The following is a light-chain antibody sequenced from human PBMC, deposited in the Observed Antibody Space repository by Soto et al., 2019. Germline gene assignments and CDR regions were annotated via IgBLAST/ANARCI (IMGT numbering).Light chain of an antibody. CDR2: KTS. V-gene: IGKV1-5*03. CDR3: QEYNSYSP. J-gene: IGKJ1*01. CDR1: QSISSR. Sequence: DIQMTQSPSTLSASVGDRVTITCRASQSISSRLAWYQQKAGKAPKLLIYKTSSLESGVPSRFSGSGSGTEFTLTISSLQPDDFATYYCQEYNSYSPFGQGTKVEIK.